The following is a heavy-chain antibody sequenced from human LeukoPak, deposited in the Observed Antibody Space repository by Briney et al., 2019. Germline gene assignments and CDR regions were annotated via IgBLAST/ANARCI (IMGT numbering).Heavy chain of an antibody. CDR3: ARIDTAIETIDY. J-gene: IGHJ4*02. Sequence: PSETLSLTCTVSGGSISSSSYYWGWIRQPPGKGLEWIGSIYYSGSTYYNPSLKSRVTISVDTSKNQFSLKLSSVTAADTAVYYCARIDTAIETIDYWGQGTLVTVSS. V-gene: IGHV4-39*07. CDR1: GGSISSSSYY. D-gene: IGHD5-18*01. CDR2: IYYSGST.